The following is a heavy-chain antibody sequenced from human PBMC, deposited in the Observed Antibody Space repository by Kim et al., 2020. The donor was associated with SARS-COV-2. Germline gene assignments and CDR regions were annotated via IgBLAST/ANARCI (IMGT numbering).Heavy chain of an antibody. CDR2: ISSSRSYT. CDR1: GFTFSDYY. J-gene: IGHJ6*02. D-gene: IGHD3-16*02. CDR3: ARVGYDYVWGSYRDYYYYYGMDV. Sequence: GGSLRLSCAASGFTFSDYYMSWIRQAPGKGLEWVSYISSSRSYTNYADSVKGRITISRDNAKNSLYLQMNSLRAEDTAVYYCARVGYDYVWGSYRDYYYYYGMDVWGQGTTVTVSS. V-gene: IGHV3-11*05.